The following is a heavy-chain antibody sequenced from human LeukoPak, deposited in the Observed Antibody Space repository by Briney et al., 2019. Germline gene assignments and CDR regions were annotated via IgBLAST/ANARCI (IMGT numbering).Heavy chain of an antibody. CDR1: GFTFSSYG. V-gene: IGHV3-30*02. Sequence: PGGSLRLSCAASGFTFSSYGMHWVRQAPGKGLEWVAFIRYDGSNKYYADSVKGRFTISRDNSKNTLYLQMNSLRAEDTAVYYCARGGQGELPKDYWGQGTLVTVSS. D-gene: IGHD1-26*01. J-gene: IGHJ4*02. CDR3: ARGGQGELPKDY. CDR2: IRYDGSNK.